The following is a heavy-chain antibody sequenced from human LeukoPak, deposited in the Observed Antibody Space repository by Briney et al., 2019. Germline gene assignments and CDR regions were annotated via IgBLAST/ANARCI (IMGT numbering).Heavy chain of an antibody. CDR3: AGTSNYYDSSGYKAFDY. D-gene: IGHD3-22*01. CDR2: IYHSGST. V-gene: IGHV4-30-2*01. Sequence: PSETLSLTCAVSGGSISSGGYSWSWIRQPPGKGLEWIGYIYHSGSTYYNPSLKSRVTISVDRSKNQFSLKLSSVTAADMAVYYCAGTSNYYDSSGYKAFDYWGQGTLVTVSS. CDR1: GGSISSGGYS. J-gene: IGHJ4*02.